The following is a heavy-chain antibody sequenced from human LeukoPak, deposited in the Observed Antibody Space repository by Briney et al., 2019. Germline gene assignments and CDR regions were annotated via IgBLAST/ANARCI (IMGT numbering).Heavy chain of an antibody. CDR1: GFTFSSYS. CDR2: ISSSSSYI. CDR3: ARDPKDYVWGRSDY. D-gene: IGHD3-16*01. Sequence: GGSLRLSCAASGFTFSSYSMNWVRQAPGKGLEWVSSISSSSSYIYYADSVKGRFTISRDNAKNSLYLQMNSLRAEDTAVYYCARDPKDYVWGRSDYWGQGTLVTVSS. J-gene: IGHJ4*02. V-gene: IGHV3-21*01.